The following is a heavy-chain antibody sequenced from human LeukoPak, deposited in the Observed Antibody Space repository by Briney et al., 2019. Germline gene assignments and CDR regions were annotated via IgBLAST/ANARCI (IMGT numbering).Heavy chain of an antibody. J-gene: IGHJ4*02. V-gene: IGHV3-23*01. CDR1: GFTFSNYA. CDR3: AKALWFGELPIDY. Sequence: GGSLRLSCAASGFTFSNYALHWVRQAPGKGLEWVSAISGSGGSTYYADSVKGRFTISRDNSKNTLYLQMNSLRAEDTAVYYCAKALWFGELPIDYWGQGTLVTVSS. D-gene: IGHD3-10*01. CDR2: ISGSGGST.